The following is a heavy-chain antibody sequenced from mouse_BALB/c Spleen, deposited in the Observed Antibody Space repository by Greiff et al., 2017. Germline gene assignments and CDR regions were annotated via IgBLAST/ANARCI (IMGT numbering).Heavy chain of an antibody. CDR1: GFSLTGYG. CDR2: IWGDGST. D-gene: IGHD4-1*01. V-gene: IGHV2-6-7*01. CDR3: ARDEDWGVFAY. J-gene: IGHJ3*01. Sequence: QVQLKESGPGLVAPSQSLSITCTVSGFSLTGYGVHWVRQPPGKGLEWLGVIWGDGSTDYNSALKSRLSISKDNSKSQVFLKMNSLQADDTASYYCARDEDWGVFAYWGQGTLVTVSA.